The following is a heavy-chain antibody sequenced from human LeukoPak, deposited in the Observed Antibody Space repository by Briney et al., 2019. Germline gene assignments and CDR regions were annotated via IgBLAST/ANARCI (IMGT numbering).Heavy chain of an antibody. CDR3: AKDTRPYGSGSYYFDY. Sequence: GGSLRLSCAASGFTFSSYAMSWVRQAPGKGLEWVSAISGSGGSTYYADSVKGRFTISRDNSKNTLYLQMNCLRAEDTAVYYCAKDTRPYGSGSYYFDYWGQGTLVTVSS. CDR1: GFTFSSYA. V-gene: IGHV3-23*01. J-gene: IGHJ4*02. CDR2: ISGSGGST. D-gene: IGHD3-10*01.